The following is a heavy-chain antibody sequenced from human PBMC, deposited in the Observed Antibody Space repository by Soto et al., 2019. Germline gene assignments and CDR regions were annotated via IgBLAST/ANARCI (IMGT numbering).Heavy chain of an antibody. V-gene: IGHV3-21*01. CDR1: GFTLSSYS. J-gene: IGHJ5*02. CDR2: ISSSSSYI. CDR3: ARDGGYDFWSGYFVPYNWFDP. D-gene: IGHD3-3*01. Sequence: EVQLVESGGGLVKPGGSLRLSCAASGFTLSSYSMNWVRQAPGKGLEWVSSISSSSSYIYYADSVKGRFTISRDNAKNSLYLQMNSLRAEDTAVYYCARDGGYDFWSGYFVPYNWFDPWGQGTLVTVSS.